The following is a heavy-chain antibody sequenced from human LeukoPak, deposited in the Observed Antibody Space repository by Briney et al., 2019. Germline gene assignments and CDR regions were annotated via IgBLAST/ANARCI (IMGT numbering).Heavy chain of an antibody. CDR3: AKSTRRTMVRGVIFDYFDY. V-gene: IGHV3-23*01. Sequence: GGSLRLSCAASGFTVSSNEMSWVRQAPGKGLEWVSAISGSGGSTYYADSVKGRFTISRDNSKNTLYLQMNSLRAEDTAVYYCAKSTRRTMVRGVIFDYFDYWGQGTLVTVSS. J-gene: IGHJ4*02. CDR1: GFTVSSNE. CDR2: ISGSGGST. D-gene: IGHD3-10*01.